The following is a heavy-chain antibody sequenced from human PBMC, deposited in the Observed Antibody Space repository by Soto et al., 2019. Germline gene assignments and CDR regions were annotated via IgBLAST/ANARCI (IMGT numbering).Heavy chain of an antibody. V-gene: IGHV3-74*01. CDR2: IDGAGRST. CDR3: ARVGSTSWY. J-gene: IGHJ4*02. Sequence: EVQLVESGGGLVQPGGSLRLSCAASGFTYSSYWMHWVRQPPGKGLVWVSRIDGAGRSTNYADSVKGRFTISRDNAKNTLYLQMNSLRAEDTAVYYCARVGSTSWYWGQGTLVTVSS. D-gene: IGHD6-6*01. CDR1: GFTYSSYW.